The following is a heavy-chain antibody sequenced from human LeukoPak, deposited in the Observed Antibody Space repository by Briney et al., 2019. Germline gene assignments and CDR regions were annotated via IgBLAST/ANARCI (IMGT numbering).Heavy chain of an antibody. D-gene: IGHD3-16*02. V-gene: IGHV1-2*02. CDR1: GYTFTGYY. J-gene: IGHJ4*02. CDR3: ARQQEVSGYFDY. CDR2: INPNSGGT. Sequence: GASVKVSCKASGYTFTGYYMHWVRQAPGQGLEWMGWINPNSGGTNYAQNFQGRVSMTRDTSISTAYMELSRLRSDDTAVYYCARQQEVSGYFDYWGQGTLVTVSS.